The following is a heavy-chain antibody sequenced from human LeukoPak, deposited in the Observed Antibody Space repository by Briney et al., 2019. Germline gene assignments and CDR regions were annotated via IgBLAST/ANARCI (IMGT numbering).Heavy chain of an antibody. D-gene: IGHD5-18*01. Sequence: PGGSLRLSCAASGFTFSTDYMNWVRQSPGEGLEWVSSISSTSTYIYYADSVRGRFTISRDNAKNSLYLQMNSLRAEDTAVYYCARGYGYSYGYAGENFDYWGQGTLVTVSS. CDR1: GFTFSTDY. CDR2: ISSTSTYI. CDR3: ARGYGYSYGYAGENFDY. V-gene: IGHV3-21*01. J-gene: IGHJ4*02.